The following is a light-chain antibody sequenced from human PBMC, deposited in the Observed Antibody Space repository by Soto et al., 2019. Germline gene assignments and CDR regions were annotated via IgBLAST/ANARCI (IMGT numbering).Light chain of an antibody. CDR1: QSVSRY. CDR2: DAS. V-gene: IGKV3-11*01. CDR3: EQRSEWPLT. J-gene: IGKJ4*01. Sequence: EIVLTQSPATRSLSPGERATLSCRASQSVSRYLAWYQQKPGQAPRLLIYDASNRATGIPARFSGSGSGTDFTLTISSLAPEEFAVYYCEQRSEWPLTFGGGTKVELK.